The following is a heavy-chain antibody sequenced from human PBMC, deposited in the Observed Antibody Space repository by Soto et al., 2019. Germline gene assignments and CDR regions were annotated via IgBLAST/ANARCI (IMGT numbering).Heavy chain of an antibody. J-gene: IGHJ6*02. Sequence: GGSLRLSCAASGFTFRRYGMHLVRQAPGKGLEWLAVISNDGTNKYLADSVKGRLTLSRDNSRNTLSLEINNLSPEDTAVYYCGKDTLDCSCGDCPLYYYYCMDVWGQGTTVTVSS. CDR3: GKDTLDCSCGDCPLYYYYCMDV. CDR2: ISNDGTNK. CDR1: GFTFRRYG. V-gene: IGHV3-30*18. D-gene: IGHD2-15*01.